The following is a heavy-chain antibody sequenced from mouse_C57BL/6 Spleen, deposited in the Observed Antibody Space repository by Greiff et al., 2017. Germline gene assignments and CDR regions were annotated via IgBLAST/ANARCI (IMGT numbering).Heavy chain of an antibody. CDR1: GYTFTSYD. J-gene: IGHJ4*01. CDR3: ARSVTTDYAMDY. CDR2: IYPRDGST. Sequence: VQLQQSGPELVKPGASVKLSCKASGYTFTSYDINWVKQRPGQGLEWIGWIYPRDGSTTYNEKFKGKATLTVDTSSSTAYMELHSLTSEDSAVYFCARSVTTDYAMDYWGQGTSVTVSS. D-gene: IGHD1-1*01. V-gene: IGHV1-85*01.